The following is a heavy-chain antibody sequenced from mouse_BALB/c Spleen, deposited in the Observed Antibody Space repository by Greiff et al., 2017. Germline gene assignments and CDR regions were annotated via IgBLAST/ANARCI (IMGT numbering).Heavy chain of an antibody. CDR2: ISSGSSTI. CDR3: ARSGGNYGYYFDY. V-gene: IGHV5-17*02. D-gene: IGHD2-1*01. Sequence: EVHLVESGGGLVQPGGSRKLSCAASGFTFSSFGMHWVRQAPEKGLEWVAYISSGSSTIYYADTVKGRFTISRDNPKNTLFLQMTSLRSEDTAMYYCARSGGNYGYYFDYWGQGTTLTVSS. CDR1: GFTFSSFG. J-gene: IGHJ2*01.